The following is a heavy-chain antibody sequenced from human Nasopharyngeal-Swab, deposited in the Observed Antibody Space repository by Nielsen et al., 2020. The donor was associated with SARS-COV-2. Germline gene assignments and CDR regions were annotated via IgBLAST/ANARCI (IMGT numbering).Heavy chain of an antibody. CDR3: AREGWGWDY. Sequence: GESLKISCAASGFTFSSYDMHWVRQATGKGLEWVSAIGTAGDTYYPGSVKGRFTISRENAKNSLYLQMNSLRAEDTAVYYCAREGWGWDYWGQGTLVTVSS. V-gene: IGHV3-13*01. D-gene: IGHD7-27*01. CDR2: IGTAGDT. CDR1: GFTFSSYD. J-gene: IGHJ4*02.